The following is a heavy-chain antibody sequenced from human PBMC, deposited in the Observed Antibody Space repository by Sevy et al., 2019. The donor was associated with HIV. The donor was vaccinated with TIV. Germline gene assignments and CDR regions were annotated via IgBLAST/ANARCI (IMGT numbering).Heavy chain of an antibody. CDR3: VIGDTPRLTGSGTRLKDQSLNYFHF. V-gene: IGHV1-24*01. D-gene: IGHD2-2*01. J-gene: IGHJ4*02. CDR1: GYTLSEVS. CDR2: FVPEDGEI. Sequence: ASVKVSCKVPGYTLSEVSMHWVRQAPGKGLEWMGGFVPEDGEIVYAQKLQGRVTVADDTLTDTAYLEVTNLRSEDTATYFCVIGDTPRLTGSGTRLKDQSLNYFHFWGQGTLVTVSS.